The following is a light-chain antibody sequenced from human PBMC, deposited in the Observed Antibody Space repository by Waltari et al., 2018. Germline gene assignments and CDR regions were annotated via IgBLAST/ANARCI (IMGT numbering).Light chain of an antibody. CDR3: CSYAGSSTFEV. CDR2: EGS. CDR1: RSAGGGYNL. V-gene: IGLV2-23*03. Sequence: QSALTHPAPVSGSPGQSTTISCTRTRSAGGGYNLVPSYKQHPGKATKLMIYEGSKRPSGVSNRFSGSKSGNTASLRISGLQAEDEADYYCCSYAGSSTFEVFGGGTKLTVL. J-gene: IGLJ2*01.